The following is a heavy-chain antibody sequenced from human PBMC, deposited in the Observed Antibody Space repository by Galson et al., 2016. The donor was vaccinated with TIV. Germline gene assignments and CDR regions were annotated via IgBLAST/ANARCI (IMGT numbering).Heavy chain of an antibody. CDR2: IFPIFGSP. V-gene: IGHV1-69*13. J-gene: IGHJ6*02. CDR3: AGSRHHLRGDPYYYYIMDV. D-gene: IGHD2-21*02. CDR1: GGTINSYA. Sequence: SVKVSCKASGGTINSYAINWVRQAPGQGLEWLGGIFPIFGSPTYGQNFQGRVSLTADEYTTTAYMELSSLRSEDTAVYFCAGSRHHLRGDPYYYYIMDVWGRGTTVSVSS.